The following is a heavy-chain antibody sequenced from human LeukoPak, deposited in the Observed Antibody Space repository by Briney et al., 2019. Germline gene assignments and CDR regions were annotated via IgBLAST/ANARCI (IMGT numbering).Heavy chain of an antibody. V-gene: IGHV3-21*01. D-gene: IGHD6-13*01. Sequence: PGGSLRLSCAASGFTFSSYAMNWVRQAPGKGLEWVSSISSSSSYIYYADSVKGRFTISRDNAKNSLYLQMNSLRAEDTAVYYCARGSQSSSWYIFDYWGQGTLVTVSS. CDR1: GFTFSSYA. J-gene: IGHJ4*02. CDR2: ISSSSSYI. CDR3: ARGSQSSSWYIFDY.